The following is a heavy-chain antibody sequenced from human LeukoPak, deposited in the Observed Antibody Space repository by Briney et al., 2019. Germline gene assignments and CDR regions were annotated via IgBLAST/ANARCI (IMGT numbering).Heavy chain of an antibody. CDR3: ARDAGTVPYFDY. V-gene: IGHV4-59*01. CDR1: GGSISSYY. J-gene: IGHJ4*02. CDR2: IYYSGST. Sequence: SETLSLTCTVSGGSISSYYWSWIRQPPGKGLEWIGYIYYSGSTNYNPSLKSRVTISVDTSKNQFSLKLSSVTAADTAVYYCARDAGTVPYFDYWGQGTLVTVPS. D-gene: IGHD4-17*01.